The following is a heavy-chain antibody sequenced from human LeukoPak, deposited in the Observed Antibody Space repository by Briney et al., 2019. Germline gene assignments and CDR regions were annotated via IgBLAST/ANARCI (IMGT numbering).Heavy chain of an antibody. CDR2: IYDGGTT. CDR1: GFSVGGYF. D-gene: IGHD2-2*01. J-gene: IGHJ4*02. Sequence: AGGSHSCTCAASGFSVGGYFMHWVRQAPGKGLEWISFIYDGGTTSYAESLLGGSPPSRNNSKNTMYRQLNSLRVEDTAVYYCARGRSRSSSSRYFDYWGERRLGSVSS. CDR3: ARGRSRSSSSRYFDY. V-gene: IGHV3-53*01.